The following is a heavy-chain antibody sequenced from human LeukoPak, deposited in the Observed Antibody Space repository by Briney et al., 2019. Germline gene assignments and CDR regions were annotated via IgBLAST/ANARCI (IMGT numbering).Heavy chain of an antibody. V-gene: IGHV4-61*02. J-gene: IGHJ6*03. Sequence: PSETLSLTCTVSGGSISSGSYYWSWIRQPAGKGLEWIGRIYTSGSTNYNPSLKSRVTISVDTSKNQFSLKLSSVTAADTAVYYCARAPTPKYCSSTSCADDYYYYMDVWGKGTTVTVSS. D-gene: IGHD2-2*01. CDR3: ARAPTPKYCSSTSCADDYYYYMDV. CDR1: GGSISSGSYY. CDR2: IYTSGST.